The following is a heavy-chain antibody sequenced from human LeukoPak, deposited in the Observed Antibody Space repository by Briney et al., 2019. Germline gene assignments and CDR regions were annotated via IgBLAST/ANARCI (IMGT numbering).Heavy chain of an antibody. CDR1: GFTFSDAW. J-gene: IGHJ6*02. CDR2: IKSKTDGGTT. D-gene: IGHD3-10*01. V-gene: IGHV3-15*01. Sequence: GGSLRLSCAASGFTFSDAWMSWVRQAPGKGLEWVGRIKSKTDGGTTDYTAPVKGRFTISRDDSKNTLYLQMNSLKTEDTAVYYCTTGPFDYYGSASYLANGMDVWGQGTTVTVSS. CDR3: TTGPFDYYGSASYLANGMDV.